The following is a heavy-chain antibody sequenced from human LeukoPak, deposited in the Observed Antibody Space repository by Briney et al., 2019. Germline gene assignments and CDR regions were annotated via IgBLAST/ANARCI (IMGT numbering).Heavy chain of an antibody. Sequence: GASVKVSCKASGYTFTSYDINWVRQATGQGLEWMGWMNPNSGNTGYAQKFQGRVTVTRNTSMSTAYMELSSLRSEDTAVYYCARGFRRIAARSFGYWGQGTLVTVSS. J-gene: IGHJ4*02. V-gene: IGHV1-8*01. CDR1: GYTFTSYD. CDR2: MNPNSGNT. CDR3: ARGFRRIAARSFGY. D-gene: IGHD6-6*01.